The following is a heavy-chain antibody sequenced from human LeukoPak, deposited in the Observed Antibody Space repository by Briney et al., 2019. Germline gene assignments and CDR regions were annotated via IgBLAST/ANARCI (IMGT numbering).Heavy chain of an antibody. Sequence: GGSLRLSCAASGFTVSSNYMSWVRQAPGKGLEWVSIIYSGGTTYYADSVKGRFTISRDNSKNTLYLQMNSLRAEDTAVYYCAVTLYNWNDVHAFDIWGQGTMVTVSS. CDR3: AVTLYNWNDVHAFDI. CDR1: GFTVSSNY. V-gene: IGHV3-53*01. D-gene: IGHD1-20*01. J-gene: IGHJ3*02. CDR2: IYSGGTT.